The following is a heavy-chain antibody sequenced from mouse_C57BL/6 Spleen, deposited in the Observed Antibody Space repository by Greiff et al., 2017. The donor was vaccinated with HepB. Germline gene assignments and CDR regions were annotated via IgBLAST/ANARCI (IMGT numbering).Heavy chain of an antibody. J-gene: IGHJ3*01. CDR3: ASGPPFAY. Sequence: EVQLQESGPGLVKPSQSLSLTCSVTGYSITSGYYWNWIRQFPGNKLEWMGYISYDGSNNYNPSLKNRISITRDTSKNQFFLKLNSVTTEDTATYYCASGPPFAYWGQGTLVTVSA. V-gene: IGHV3-6*01. CDR1: GYSITSGYY. CDR2: ISYDGSN.